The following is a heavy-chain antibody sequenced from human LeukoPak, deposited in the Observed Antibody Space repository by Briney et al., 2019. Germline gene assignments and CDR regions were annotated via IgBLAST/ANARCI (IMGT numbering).Heavy chain of an antibody. V-gene: IGHV4-4*02. J-gene: IGHJ2*01. CDR2: IYHSGST. D-gene: IGHD7-27*01. Sequence: SETLSLTCAVSGGSISSSNWWSWVRQPPGKGLEWIGEIYHSGSTNYNPSLKSRVTISVDKSKNQFSLKLSSVTAADTAVYYCARALGSRQNWYFDLWGRGTLVTVSS. CDR3: ARALGSRQNWYFDL. CDR1: GGSISSSNW.